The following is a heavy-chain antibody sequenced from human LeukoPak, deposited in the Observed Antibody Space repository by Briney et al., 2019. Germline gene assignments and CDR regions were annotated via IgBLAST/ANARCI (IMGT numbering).Heavy chain of an antibody. CDR1: GYTFTGYY. CDR3: ARRPGSGELLTVGNWFNP. Sequence: GASVKVSCKASGYTFTGYYMHWVRQAPGQGLDWMGRINPNSGGKNYAQKFQGRVTMTRDTSISTAYMELSRLRSDDTAVYYCARRPGSGELLTVGNWFNPWGQGTLVTVSS. V-gene: IGHV1-2*06. J-gene: IGHJ5*02. CDR2: INPNSGGK. D-gene: IGHD3-10*01.